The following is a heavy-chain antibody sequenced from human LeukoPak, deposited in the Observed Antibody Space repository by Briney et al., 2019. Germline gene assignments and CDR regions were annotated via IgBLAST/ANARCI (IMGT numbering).Heavy chain of an antibody. CDR2: IWYDGSNA. CDR1: GFTFRNHG. V-gene: IGHV3-33*01. CDR3: ARDRGAGKYYDY. Sequence: GGSLRLSCAASGFTFRNHGMHWARQAPGKGLEWVAIIWYDGSNAYYADSVKGRFTVSRDNSKKVLYLQMNSLRVEDTAVYYCARDRGAGKYYDYWGQGTQVTVSS. J-gene: IGHJ4*02. D-gene: IGHD4/OR15-4a*01.